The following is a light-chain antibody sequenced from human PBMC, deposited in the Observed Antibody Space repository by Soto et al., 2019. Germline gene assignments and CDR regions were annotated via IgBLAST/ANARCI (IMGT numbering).Light chain of an antibody. Sequence: QSVLTQPASVSGSPGQSITISCTGTSSDVGGYNYVCWYQQHPGKAPKLMIYDVSNRPSGVSNRFSGSKSGNTASLTISGLQAEDEDDYYCSSSASSSNPLYVFGTGTNLTVL. CDR1: SSDVGGYNY. CDR2: DVS. CDR3: SSSASSSNPLYV. V-gene: IGLV2-14*01. J-gene: IGLJ1*01.